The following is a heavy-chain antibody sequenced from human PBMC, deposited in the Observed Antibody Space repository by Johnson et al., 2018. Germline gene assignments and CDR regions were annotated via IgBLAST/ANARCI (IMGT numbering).Heavy chain of an antibody. Sequence: QVQLQESGPGLVKPSETLSLTCTVSGDSISNNYWSWVRQPPGKGLEWIGYIDYRGSTNYSPSLKSRVTISEDTSKNQFSLKPSSVTAADTAVYYCARGQRGYTYGNYYYYYMDVWGKGTTVTVSS. J-gene: IGHJ6*03. CDR2: IDYRGST. D-gene: IGHD5-18*01. CDR3: ARGQRGYTYGNYYYYYMDV. V-gene: IGHV4-59*01. CDR1: GDSISNNY.